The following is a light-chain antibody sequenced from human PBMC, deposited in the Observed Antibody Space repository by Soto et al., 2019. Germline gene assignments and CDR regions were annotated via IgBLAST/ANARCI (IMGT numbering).Light chain of an antibody. Sequence: EIVLTQSPGTLSLSPGDRATLSCRASQSVRSSSLAWYQQKPGQAPRLLIYGASSRATGIPYRFSGSGYGTDFTLTISGLEPEDFAVYFCQQYGSSPPRTFGQGTKVEI. V-gene: IGKV3-20*01. J-gene: IGKJ1*01. CDR2: GAS. CDR3: QQYGSSPPRT. CDR1: QSVRSSS.